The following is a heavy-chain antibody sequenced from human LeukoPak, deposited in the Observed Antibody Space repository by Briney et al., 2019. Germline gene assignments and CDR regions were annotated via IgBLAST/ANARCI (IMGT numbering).Heavy chain of an antibody. D-gene: IGHD1-14*01. V-gene: IGHV3-7*01. CDR1: GFTFSSYW. J-gene: IGHJ4*02. CDR3: ARVGVISGTGFDY. CDR2: IKQDGSEK. Sequence: PGGSLRLSCAASGFTFSSYWMSWVRQAPGKGLEWVANIKQDGSEKYNVDSVKGRFTISRDNAKNSLYLQMNSLRAEDTAVCYGARVGVISGTGFDYWGQGTLVTVSS.